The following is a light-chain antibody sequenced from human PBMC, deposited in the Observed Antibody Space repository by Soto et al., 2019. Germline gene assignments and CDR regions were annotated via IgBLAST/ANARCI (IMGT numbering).Light chain of an antibody. V-gene: IGKV1-5*01. CDR3: QQYSRNPLT. J-gene: IGKJ4*01. CDR1: QAISGY. CDR2: DAA. Sequence: DIQMTQSPSTLSASVADRVTIACRASQAISGYLAWYQRKPGKAPKLLIYDAANLQTGASSRFSGSGSGTEFTLTINSLQPDDFATYYCQQYSRNPLTFGGGTKVDIK.